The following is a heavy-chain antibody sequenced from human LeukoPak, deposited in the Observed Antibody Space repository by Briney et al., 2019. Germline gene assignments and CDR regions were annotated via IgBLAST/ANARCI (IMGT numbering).Heavy chain of an antibody. Sequence: PSETLSLTCTVSGGSISSYYWGWIRQPPGKGLEWIGSIYYSGSTYYNPSLKSRVTISVDTSKNQFSLKLSSVTAADTAVYYCARHRGTWDAFDIWGQGTMVTVSS. J-gene: IGHJ3*02. CDR3: ARHRGTWDAFDI. CDR1: GGSISSYY. V-gene: IGHV4-59*08. CDR2: IYYSGST. D-gene: IGHD3-10*01.